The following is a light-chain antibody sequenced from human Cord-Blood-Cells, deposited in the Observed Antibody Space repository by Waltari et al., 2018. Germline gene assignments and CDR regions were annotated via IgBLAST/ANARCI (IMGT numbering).Light chain of an antibody. CDR1: QSVSSY. CDR3: QKRSNWPIT. V-gene: IGKV3-11*01. Sequence: EIVLTQSPATLSLSPGERATLSCRASQSVSSYLAWYQQKPGQTPRLLIYDASNRATGIPARFSVSGSETDFTLTISILQPEDFAVYYCQKRSNWPITFGQGTRLEIK. J-gene: IGKJ5*01. CDR2: DAS.